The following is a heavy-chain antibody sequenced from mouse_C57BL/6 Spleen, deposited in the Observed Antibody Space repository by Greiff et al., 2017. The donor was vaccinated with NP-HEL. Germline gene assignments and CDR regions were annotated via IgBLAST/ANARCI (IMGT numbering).Heavy chain of an antibody. D-gene: IGHD2-3*01. V-gene: IGHV14-3*01. Sequence: EVQLQQSVAELVRPGASVKLSCTASGFNIKNTYMPWVKQRPEQGLEWIGRIDPANGNTNYAPKFQGKATITADTSSNTAYLQLSSLTSEDTAIYYCARSPDGYYNRLFAYWGQGTLVTVSA. CDR1: GFNIKNTY. CDR3: ARSPDGYYNRLFAY. CDR2: IDPANGNT. J-gene: IGHJ3*01.